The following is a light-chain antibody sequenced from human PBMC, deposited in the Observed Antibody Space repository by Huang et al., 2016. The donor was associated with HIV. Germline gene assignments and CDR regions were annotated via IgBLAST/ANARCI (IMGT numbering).Light chain of an antibody. J-gene: IGKJ4*01. CDR2: RAA. V-gene: IGKV3-11*01. CDR1: QNVTDS. CDR3: QERIHWPRLT. Sequence: EIVLTQSPATLSLSPGERATLSCRASQNVTDSLASFLQKPGHAPTLLIYRAANRATGTPARCSGSGSGTDFTLIISSLEPEDFAIYYCQERIHWPRLTFGGGTKVEIK.